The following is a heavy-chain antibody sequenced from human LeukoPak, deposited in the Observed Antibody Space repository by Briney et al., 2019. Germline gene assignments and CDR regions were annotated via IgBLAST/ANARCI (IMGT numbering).Heavy chain of an antibody. CDR3: ARALIVVVPAAPLEYYYYGMDV. V-gene: IGHV1-69*01. J-gene: IGHJ6*04. Sequence: ASVKVSCKASGGTFRSYAISWVRQAPGQGLEWMGGIIPIFGTANYAQKFQGRVTITADESTSTAYMELSSLRSEDTAVCYCARALIVVVPAAPLEYYYYGMDVWGKGTTVTVSS. CDR2: IIPIFGTA. D-gene: IGHD2-2*01. CDR1: GGTFRSYA.